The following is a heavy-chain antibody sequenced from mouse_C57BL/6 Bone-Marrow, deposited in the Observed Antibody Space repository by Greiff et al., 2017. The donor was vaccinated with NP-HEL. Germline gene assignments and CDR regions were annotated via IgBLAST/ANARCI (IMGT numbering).Heavy chain of an antibody. CDR3: AKFYGSSYPPYYAMDY. CDR1: GYSITSDY. D-gene: IGHD1-1*01. Sequence: EVKLMESGPGLAKPSQTLSLTCSVTGYSITSDYWNWIRKFPGNKLEYMGYISYSGSTYYNPSLKSRISITRDTSKNQYYLQLNSVTTEDTATYYCAKFYGSSYPPYYAMDYWGQGTSVTVSS. V-gene: IGHV3-8*01. J-gene: IGHJ4*01. CDR2: ISYSGST.